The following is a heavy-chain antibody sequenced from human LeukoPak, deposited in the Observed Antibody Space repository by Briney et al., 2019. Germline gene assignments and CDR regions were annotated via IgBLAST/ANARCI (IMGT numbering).Heavy chain of an antibody. J-gene: IGHJ4*02. D-gene: IGHD3-22*01. CDR2: INPNRGGR. CDR3: ARSAYYYDGSGYYLRD. CDR1: GYSFTDYY. V-gene: IGHV1-2*06. Sequence: ASVMVSCKTSGYSFTDYYMHWVRQATGQGLEGMGRINPNRGGRNYAQKFQARVTMTRDTSISNDYMKLSRLRSDDTALYYCARSAYYYDGSGYYLRDWGQGTLVTVSS.